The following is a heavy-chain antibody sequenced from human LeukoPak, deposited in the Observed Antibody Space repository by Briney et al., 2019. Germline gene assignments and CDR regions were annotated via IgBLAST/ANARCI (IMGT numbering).Heavy chain of an antibody. D-gene: IGHD4-17*01. CDR1: GYTFTSYD. J-gene: IGHJ4*02. CDR3: ARASRTYYGDYLYYFDS. Sequence: ASVKVSCKASGYTFTSYDINWLRQATGQGLEWMGWMNPRSGNTGYAQNFQGRVTMTRNTSITTSYMELSSLRSEDTAVYYCARASRTYYGDYLYYFDSWGQGTQVTVSS. V-gene: IGHV1-8*01. CDR2: MNPRSGNT.